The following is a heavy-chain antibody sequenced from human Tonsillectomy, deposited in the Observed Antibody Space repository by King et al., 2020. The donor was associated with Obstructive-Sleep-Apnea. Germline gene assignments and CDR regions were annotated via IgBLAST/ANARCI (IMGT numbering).Heavy chain of an antibody. CDR3: AREKEDIVVVVAAMDYGMDV. Sequence: VQLVESGGGLVKPGGSLRLSCSASGFTFSDYYMSWIRQATGRGLEWVSYIRSNSSYTNYAGSVKGRFTISRDNAKNSLYLQMNSLRAEDKAVYYCAREKEDIVVVVAAMDYGMDVWGQGTTVTVSS. J-gene: IGHJ6*02. D-gene: IGHD2-15*01. V-gene: IGHV3-11*06. CDR2: IRSNSSYT. CDR1: GFTFSDYY.